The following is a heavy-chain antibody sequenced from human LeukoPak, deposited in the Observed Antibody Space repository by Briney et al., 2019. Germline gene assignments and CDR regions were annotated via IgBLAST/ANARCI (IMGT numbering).Heavy chain of an antibody. CDR1: GFTFSSYS. CDR3: ARSSGPRYYFDY. V-gene: IGHV3-66*01. D-gene: IGHD3-22*01. Sequence: GGSLRLSCAASGFTFSSYSMNWVRQAPGKGLEWVSLIYSGGSTYYADSVKGRFTISRDNSKNTLYLQMNSLRAEDTAVYYCARSSGPRYYFDYWGQGTLVTVSS. J-gene: IGHJ4*02. CDR2: IYSGGST.